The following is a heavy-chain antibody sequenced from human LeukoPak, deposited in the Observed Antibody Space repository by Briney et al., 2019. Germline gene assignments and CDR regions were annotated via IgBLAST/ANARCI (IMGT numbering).Heavy chain of an antibody. V-gene: IGHV3-48*04. CDR1: GFTFSSHS. CDR3: ARVRYNSGYIFDY. CDR2: IGSGGSPI. D-gene: IGHD5-18*01. Sequence: GGSLRLSCAASGFTFSSHSMNWVRQAPGKGLEWVSYIGSGGSPIYYADSVRGRFSISRDNAKNSLYLQMSSLRAEDTAVYYCARVRYNSGYIFDYWGQGTLVTVSS. J-gene: IGHJ4*02.